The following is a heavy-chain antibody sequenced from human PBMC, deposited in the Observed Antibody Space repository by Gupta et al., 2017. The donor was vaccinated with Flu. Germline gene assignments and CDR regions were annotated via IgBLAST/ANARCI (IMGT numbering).Heavy chain of an antibody. D-gene: IGHD1-1*01. CDR3: AGRRDGYNLGVDY. J-gene: IGHJ4*02. V-gene: IGHV4-39*01. CDR1: GGSITNTLYY. Sequence: QLQLQESGPGLVKPSETLSLTCSVSGGSITNTLYYWGCIRQTPGQGLEWIGSISHSGDTFYNQSLKGRATMSLDTSKNQFSLNVNSVTVADTAVYDCAGRRDGYNLGVDYWGQGSLVTVSS. CDR2: ISHSGDT.